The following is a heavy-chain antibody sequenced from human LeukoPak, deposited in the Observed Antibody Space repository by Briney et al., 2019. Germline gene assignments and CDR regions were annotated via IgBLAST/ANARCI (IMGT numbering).Heavy chain of an antibody. CDR1: GGSISSSSYY. D-gene: IGHD1-20*01. V-gene: IGHV4-39*01. J-gene: IGHJ5*02. CDR2: IYYSGST. CDR3: AGMYNWNVAWFDP. Sequence: SETLSLTCTVSGGSISSSSYYWGWIRQPPGKGLEWIGSIYYSGSTYYNPSLKSRVTISVDTSKNQFSLKLSSVTAADTAVYYCAGMYNWNVAWFDPWGQGTLVTVSS.